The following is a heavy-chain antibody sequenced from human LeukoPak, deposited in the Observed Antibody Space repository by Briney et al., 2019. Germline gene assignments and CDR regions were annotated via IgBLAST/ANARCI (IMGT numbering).Heavy chain of an antibody. Sequence: GESLKISCKASGYSFSSDWIAWVRQLPGKGLEWMGIIFPIDSETTYSPSFQGQVTISADKSISTAYLQWSSLKASDTAMYYCTRGCSGGSCSRDAMDVWGQGTMVTVSS. CDR3: TRGCSGGSCSRDAMDV. CDR1: GYSFSSDW. D-gene: IGHD2-15*01. V-gene: IGHV5-51*01. CDR2: IFPIDSET. J-gene: IGHJ6*02.